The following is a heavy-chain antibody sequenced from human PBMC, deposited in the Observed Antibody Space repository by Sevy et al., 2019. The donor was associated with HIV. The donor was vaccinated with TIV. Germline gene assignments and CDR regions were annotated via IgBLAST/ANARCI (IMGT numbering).Heavy chain of an antibody. J-gene: IGHJ4*02. CDR2: IYYSGST. Sequence: SETLSLTYTVSGGSISTYYWSWIRQPPGKGLEWIGYIYYSGSTNYNPSLKSRVTISLDASKNQFSLKLSSVTAADTAVYYCARMKFYYDSSGYYKPFDYWGQGTLVTVSS. CDR1: GGSISTYY. CDR3: ARMKFYYDSSGYYKPFDY. V-gene: IGHV4-59*01. D-gene: IGHD3-22*01.